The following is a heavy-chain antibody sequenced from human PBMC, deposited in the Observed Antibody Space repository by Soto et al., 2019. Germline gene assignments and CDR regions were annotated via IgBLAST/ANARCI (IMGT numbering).Heavy chain of an antibody. CDR1: GYTFTSYY. Sequence: GASVKVSCKASGYTFTSYYMHWVRQAPGQRLEWMGWINAGNGNTKYSQKFQGRVTITRDTSASTAYMELSSLRSEDTAVYYCASNVGDTYYYGSGSYLYYYGMDVWGQGTTVTVSS. CDR3: ASNVGDTYYYGSGSYLYYYGMDV. V-gene: IGHV1-3*01. D-gene: IGHD3-10*01. J-gene: IGHJ6*02. CDR2: INAGNGNT.